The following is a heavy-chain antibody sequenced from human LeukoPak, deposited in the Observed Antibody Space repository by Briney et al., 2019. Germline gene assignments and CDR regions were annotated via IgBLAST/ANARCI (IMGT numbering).Heavy chain of an antibody. Sequence: PSETLSLTCTVSGGSIGSGGYYWSWLRQHPGKGLEWIGYIYYSGSTYYNPSLKSRVTISVDTSKNQFSLKLSSVTAADTAVYYCARGNGYFDWLLSEGYFDYWGQGTLVTVSS. CDR3: ARGNGYFDWLLSEGYFDY. CDR2: IYYSGST. J-gene: IGHJ4*02. V-gene: IGHV4-31*03. CDR1: GGSIGSGGYY. D-gene: IGHD3-9*01.